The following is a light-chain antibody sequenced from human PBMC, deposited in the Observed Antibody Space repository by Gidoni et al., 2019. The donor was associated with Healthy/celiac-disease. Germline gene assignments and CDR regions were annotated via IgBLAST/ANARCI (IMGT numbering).Light chain of an antibody. CDR3: QQRSNRPPLT. CDR2: DAS. CDR1: QSVSSY. V-gene: IGKV3-11*01. J-gene: IGKJ4*02. Sequence: EIVLTQSPATLSLAPGERAAPSRRASQSVSSYLAWYQQKPGQAPRILINDASNRATGSPARFSGSRAGTDFTLTISSLVPEDVAVYYCQQRSNRPPLTFGGGTKVEIK.